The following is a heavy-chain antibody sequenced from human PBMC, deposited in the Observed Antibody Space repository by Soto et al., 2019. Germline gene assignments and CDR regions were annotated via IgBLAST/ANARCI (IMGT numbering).Heavy chain of an antibody. Sequence: EVQLLESGGGLVQPGGSLRLSCAASGFTFSSHAMSWVRQAPGKGLEWVSSTIDSGGRSYHADSVRGRFTISRDNSKNTLYLQMNSVRADDTAIYYCAKDKMEQWLVGGYYDYWGQGALVTVSS. J-gene: IGHJ4*02. D-gene: IGHD6-19*01. CDR3: AKDKMEQWLVGGYYDY. CDR2: TIDSGGRS. CDR1: GFTFSSHA. V-gene: IGHV3-23*01.